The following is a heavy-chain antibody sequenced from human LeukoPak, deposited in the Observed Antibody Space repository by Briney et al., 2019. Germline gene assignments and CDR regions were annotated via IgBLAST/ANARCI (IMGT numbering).Heavy chain of an antibody. CDR2: IRQDGNEK. CDR3: ATVQVRGQPRSSGGCYFDY. D-gene: IGHD2-15*01. V-gene: IGHV3-7*01. CDR1: GFTFSTYW. Sequence: PGGSLRLSCAASGFTFSTYWMSWVRQAPGKGLEWVANIRQDGNEKYYVDSVKGRFTISRDNARDSLYLQMNSLRAEDTAVYYCATVQVRGQPRSSGGCYFDYWGQGTLVTVSS. J-gene: IGHJ4*02.